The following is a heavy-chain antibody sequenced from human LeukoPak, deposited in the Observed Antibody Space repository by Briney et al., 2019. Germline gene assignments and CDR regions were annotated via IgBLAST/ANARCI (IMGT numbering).Heavy chain of an antibody. V-gene: IGHV1-2*02. Sequence: ASVKVSCKASGYTFTGYYMHWVRQAPGQGLEWMGWINPDSGGTNNAQKFQGRVTMTRDTSISTAYMELSRLRSDDTAVYYCAREVSVAGTMIDYWGQGTPVTVSS. D-gene: IGHD6-19*01. CDR2: INPDSGGT. CDR3: AREVSVAGTMIDY. CDR1: GYTFTGYY. J-gene: IGHJ4*02.